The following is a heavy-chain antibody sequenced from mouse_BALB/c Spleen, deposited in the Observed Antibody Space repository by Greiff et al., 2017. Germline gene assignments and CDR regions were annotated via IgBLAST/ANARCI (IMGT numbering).Heavy chain of an antibody. CDR2: IWSGGST. Sequence: QVQLQQSGPGLVQPSQSLSITCTVSGFSLTSYGVHWVRQSPGKGLEWLGVIWSGGSTDYNAAFISRLSISKDNSKSQVFFKMNSLQANDTAIYYCARNDGITTAPYYYAMDYWGQGTSVTVSS. CDR1: GFSLTSYG. J-gene: IGHJ4*01. D-gene: IGHD1-1*01. CDR3: ARNDGITTAPYYYAMDY. V-gene: IGHV2-2*02.